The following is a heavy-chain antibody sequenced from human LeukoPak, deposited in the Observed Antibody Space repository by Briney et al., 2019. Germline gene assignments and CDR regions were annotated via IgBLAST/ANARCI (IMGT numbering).Heavy chain of an antibody. D-gene: IGHD2-21*01. V-gene: IGHV1-18*01. CDR3: ARVRGVDDAFDI. Sequence: ASVTVSCKASGYTFTSYGISWVRQAAGQGLEWMGWISAYNGNTNYAQKLQGRVTMTTDTSTSTAYMELRSLRSDDTAVYYCARVRGVDDAFDIWGQGTMVTVSS. CDR1: GYTFTSYG. J-gene: IGHJ3*02. CDR2: ISAYNGNT.